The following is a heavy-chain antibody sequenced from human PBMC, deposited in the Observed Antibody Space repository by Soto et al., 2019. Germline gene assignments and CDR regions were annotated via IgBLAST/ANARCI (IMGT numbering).Heavy chain of an antibody. CDR3: AHAYGGRSLY. CDR1: GFSLTTDRVG. D-gene: IGHD1-26*01. CDR2: IYWDDSK. J-gene: IGHJ4*02. V-gene: IGHV2-5*02. Sequence: QITLKESGPTLVKPTQTLTLTCTFSGFSLTTDRVGVGWIRQPPGEALGWLAVIYWDDSKTYRRSLESRLTITKDTSKHQVALTMTNMDSLDTATYYCAHAYGGRSLYWGQGTLVTVSS.